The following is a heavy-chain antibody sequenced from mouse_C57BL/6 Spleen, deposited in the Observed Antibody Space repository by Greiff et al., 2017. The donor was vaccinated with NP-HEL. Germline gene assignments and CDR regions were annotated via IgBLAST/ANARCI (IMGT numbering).Heavy chain of an antibody. J-gene: IGHJ3*01. CDR2: INPGSGGT. CDR3: ARGGAY. CDR1: GYAFTNYL. Sequence: VQLQQSGAELVRPGTSVKVSCKASGYAFTNYLIEWVKQRPGQGLEWIGVINPGSGGTKYNEKFKGKATLTADKSSSTAYMQLSSLTSEDSAVYFCARGGAYWGQGTLVTVSA. V-gene: IGHV1-54*01.